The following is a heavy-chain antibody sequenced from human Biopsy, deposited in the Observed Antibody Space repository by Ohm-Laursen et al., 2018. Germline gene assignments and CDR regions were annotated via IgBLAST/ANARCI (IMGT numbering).Heavy chain of an antibody. CDR3: SLGGGSYVNFDY. V-gene: IGHV4-59*01. CDR2: FRFEDRT. CDR1: GRSISNYI. D-gene: IGHD1-26*01. Sequence: SETLSLTCAVSGRSISNYIWTWIRQPPGKGLEWIGYFRFEDRTSYNSFLKRRVTISADTSKNQFSQRLSFVTAADAAVYYCSLGGGSYVNFDYWGQGTLVTVSS. J-gene: IGHJ4*02.